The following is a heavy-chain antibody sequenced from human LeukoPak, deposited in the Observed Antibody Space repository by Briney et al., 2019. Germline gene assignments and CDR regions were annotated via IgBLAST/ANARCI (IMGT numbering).Heavy chain of an antibody. CDR2: ISSGSSYI. V-gene: IGHV3-21*01. Sequence: KTGGSLRLSCAASGFTFSSYGMHWVRQAPGKGLEWVSSISSGSSYISYADSVKGRFTISRDNAKKSLYLQMNSLRAEDTAVYYCARDLGSIATAGTETFDIWGQGTMVTVSS. CDR3: ARDLGSIATAGTETFDI. J-gene: IGHJ3*02. CDR1: GFTFSSYG. D-gene: IGHD6-13*01.